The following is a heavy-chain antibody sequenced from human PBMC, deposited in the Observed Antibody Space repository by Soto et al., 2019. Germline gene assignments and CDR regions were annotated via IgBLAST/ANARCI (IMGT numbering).Heavy chain of an antibody. CDR3: ARERFIPAAGMAYLNY. D-gene: IGHD6-13*01. CDR2: IIPIFGTA. Sequence: SVKVSCKASGGTFSSYAISWVRQAPGQGREWMGGIIPIFGTANYAQKFQGRVTITADESTSTAYMELSSLRSEDTAVYYCARERFIPAAGMAYLNYRGQGTMVTVSS. J-gene: IGHJ4*02. V-gene: IGHV1-69*13. CDR1: GGTFSSYA.